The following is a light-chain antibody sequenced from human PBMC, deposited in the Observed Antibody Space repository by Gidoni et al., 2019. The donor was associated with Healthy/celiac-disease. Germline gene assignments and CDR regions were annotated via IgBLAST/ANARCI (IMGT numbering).Light chain of an antibody. V-gene: IGKV3-20*01. J-gene: IGKJ4*01. CDR2: CAS. CDR3: QQDGSSPSLT. Sequence: IVLTQSAGTLSLSPGARATLSCRASHSVSSSYLAWYQQKPGQAPRLLIYCASRRATGIPDRFSCSGAGTDFTFTISRMEPEDFAVYYCQQDGSSPSLTVGGGTKVEIK. CDR1: HSVSSSY.